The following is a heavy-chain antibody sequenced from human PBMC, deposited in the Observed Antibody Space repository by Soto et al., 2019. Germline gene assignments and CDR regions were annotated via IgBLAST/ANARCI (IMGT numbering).Heavy chain of an antibody. CDR2: IYYSGTT. Sequence: SETLSLTCAVSGYSISSSNWRGWIRQPPGKGLEWIGYIYYSGTTYYNPSLKSRVTMSVDTSKNQFSLKLTSVTAADTAVYYCARLSMVRGVIINIDYWGQGTLVTVSS. V-gene: IGHV4-28*01. CDR3: ARLSMVRGVIINIDY. CDR1: GYSISSSNW. J-gene: IGHJ4*02. D-gene: IGHD3-10*01.